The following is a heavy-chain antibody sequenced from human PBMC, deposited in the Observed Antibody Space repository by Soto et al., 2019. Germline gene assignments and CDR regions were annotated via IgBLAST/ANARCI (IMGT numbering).Heavy chain of an antibody. J-gene: IGHJ4*02. CDR1: GFTFRSYA. CDR3: ARPRTPAPITPVDY. CDR2: VSSEGNTK. V-gene: IGHV3-30*04. Sequence: QVQLVESGGGVVQPGTSLSLSCTTSGFTFRSYAMHWVRQAPGKGLEWVAVVSSEGNTKFYAESVTGRFTISKDNSKSTLYLQIDSLRADDTAVYFCARPRTPAPITPVDYWGQGTLVTVSS. D-gene: IGHD2-2*01.